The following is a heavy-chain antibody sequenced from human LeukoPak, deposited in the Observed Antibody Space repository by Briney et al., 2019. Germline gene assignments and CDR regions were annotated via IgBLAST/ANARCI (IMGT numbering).Heavy chain of an antibody. Sequence: GGSLRLSCAASGFTFSSYGMHWVRQAPGKGLEWVAVIWYDRSNKYYADSVKGRFTISRDNSKNTLYLQMNSLRAEDTAVYYCARDPSDYYGSGRRRTDNWFDPWGQGTLVTVSS. J-gene: IGHJ5*02. D-gene: IGHD3-10*01. CDR2: IWYDRSNK. CDR1: GFTFSSYG. V-gene: IGHV3-33*01. CDR3: ARDPSDYYGSGRRRTDNWFDP.